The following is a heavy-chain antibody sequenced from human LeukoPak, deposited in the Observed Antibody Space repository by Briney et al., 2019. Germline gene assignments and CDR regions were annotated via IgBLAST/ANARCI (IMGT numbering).Heavy chain of an antibody. CDR3: ARTVAGTGTY. D-gene: IGHD6-19*01. V-gene: IGHV3-23*01. Sequence: GGSLRLSCTASGFTFSNYAMSWVRQAPGKGLEWVSAISDSGGSTYYADSVKGRFTISRDNAKNSLYLQMNSLRAEDTAVYYCARTVAGTGTYWGQGTLVTVSS. J-gene: IGHJ4*02. CDR2: ISDSGGST. CDR1: GFTFSNYA.